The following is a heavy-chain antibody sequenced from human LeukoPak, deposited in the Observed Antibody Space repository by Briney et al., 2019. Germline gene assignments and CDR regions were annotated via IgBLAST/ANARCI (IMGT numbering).Heavy chain of an antibody. CDR1: GGSISGFY. D-gene: IGHD2-2*01. CDR3: ARVRGSSTKNYYFDY. Sequence: SETLSLTCTVSGGSISGFYWSWIRQPPGKGLEWIGYIYYTGSTNYNPSLKSRVTISVDTSKNQFSLKLSSVTAADTAVYYCARVRGSSTKNYYFDYWGQGTLVTVSS. J-gene: IGHJ4*02. V-gene: IGHV4-59*01. CDR2: IYYTGST.